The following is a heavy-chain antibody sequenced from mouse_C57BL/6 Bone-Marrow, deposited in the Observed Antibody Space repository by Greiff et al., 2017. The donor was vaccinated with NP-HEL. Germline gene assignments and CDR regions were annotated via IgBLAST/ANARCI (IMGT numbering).Heavy chain of an antibody. D-gene: IGHD2-2*01. Sequence: EVQLQQSGPELVKPGASVKISCKASGYTFTDYYMNWVKQCHGKSLEWIGDINPNNGGTSYNQKFKGKATLTVDQSSSTAYMELRSLTSEDSAVYYCARSSMVTTISNYWGQGTTLTVSS. CDR2: INPNNGGT. CDR3: ARSSMVTTISNY. J-gene: IGHJ2*01. V-gene: IGHV1-26*01. CDR1: GYTFTDYY.